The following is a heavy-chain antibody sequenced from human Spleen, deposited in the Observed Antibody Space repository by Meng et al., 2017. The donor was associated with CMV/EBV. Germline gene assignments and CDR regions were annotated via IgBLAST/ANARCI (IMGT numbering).Heavy chain of an antibody. J-gene: IGHJ5*02. CDR1: GGSITSYH. D-gene: IGHD3-9*01. CDR3: ARETPLRWFDP. Sequence: SETLSLTCTVSGGSITSYHWSWIRQSPEKGLEYIGYIYYSGSTNYNPSLKSRVTISIDMSKNQFSLTLSSVTAADTAVYYCARETPLRWFDPWGQGTLVTVSS. CDR2: IYYSGST. V-gene: IGHV4-59*01.